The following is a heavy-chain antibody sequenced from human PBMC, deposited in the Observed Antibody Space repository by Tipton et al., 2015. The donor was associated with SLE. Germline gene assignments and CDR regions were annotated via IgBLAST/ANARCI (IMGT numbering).Heavy chain of an antibody. J-gene: IGHJ4*02. V-gene: IGHV3-43*01. Sequence: SLRLSCAASGFTFDGYSMHWVRQPPGKGLEWVSLIRADGSYTYYADSVKGRFTISRDNGKNSLYLQMSSLTTEGTAFYYCAKEHNTGWPNFDYWGQGTLVTVSA. CDR3: AKEHNTGWPNFDY. CDR2: IRADGSYT. D-gene: IGHD6-19*01. CDR1: GFTFDGYS.